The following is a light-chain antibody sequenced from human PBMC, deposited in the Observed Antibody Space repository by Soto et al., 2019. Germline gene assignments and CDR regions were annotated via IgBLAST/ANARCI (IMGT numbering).Light chain of an antibody. V-gene: IGKV3-11*01. J-gene: IGKJ5*01. CDR2: DAS. CDR3: QQRAGPST. CDR1: QSVSNQ. Sequence: EIVLTQSPVTLSLSPGERATLSCRASQSVSNQLAWYQQKPGQAPRLLIYDASRRVTGIPPRFSGSGSGTDFTLTLRSLEHEDFAVYYCQQRAGPSTFGQGTRLEIK.